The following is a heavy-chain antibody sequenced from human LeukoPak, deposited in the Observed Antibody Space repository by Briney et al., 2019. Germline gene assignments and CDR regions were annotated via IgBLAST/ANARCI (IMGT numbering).Heavy chain of an antibody. J-gene: IGHJ4*02. V-gene: IGHV3-23*01. CDR3: AKSVEHSNYRKFHD. Sequence: QPGRSLRLSCAASGFTFSNYAMSWVRQAPGKGPEWVSGISGGGGGTYYADSVKGRFTISRANSKNTLYLQMKSLRVDDTAVYYCAKSVEHSNYRKFHDWGQGTLVTVSS. D-gene: IGHD4-11*01. CDR2: ISGGGGGT. CDR1: GFTFSNYA.